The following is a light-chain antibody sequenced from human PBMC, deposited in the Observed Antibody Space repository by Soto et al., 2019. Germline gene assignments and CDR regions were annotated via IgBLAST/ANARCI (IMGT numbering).Light chain of an antibody. J-gene: IGKJ4*01. CDR1: QSVSSY. V-gene: IGKV3-11*01. Sequence: EIVLTQSPATLSLSPGERATLSCRASQSVSSYLAWYQQKPGQAHRLLIYDASNRATGIPARFSGSGTGTDFTLTISSLEPEDFAVNYCQQRSNWRLTFGGGTKVEIK. CDR3: QQRSNWRLT. CDR2: DAS.